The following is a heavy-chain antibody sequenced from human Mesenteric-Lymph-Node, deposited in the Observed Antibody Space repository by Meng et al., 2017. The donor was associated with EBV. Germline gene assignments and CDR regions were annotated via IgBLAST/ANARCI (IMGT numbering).Heavy chain of an antibody. CDR1: GFTFSTYG. CDR3: ARGLTSSGYYSAFDD. V-gene: IGHV3-30*03. J-gene: IGHJ4*02. D-gene: IGHD3-22*01. CDR2: IADDGSDI. Sequence: VQLVESGGGVVQHGTSLRLPCAPSGFTFSTYGMHWVRQAPGKGLEWVAVIADDGSDISYIDSVKGRFSISRDDSQNTLYLQMNSLRAEDTAVYYCARGLTSSGYYSAFDDWEQGLLGTVGS.